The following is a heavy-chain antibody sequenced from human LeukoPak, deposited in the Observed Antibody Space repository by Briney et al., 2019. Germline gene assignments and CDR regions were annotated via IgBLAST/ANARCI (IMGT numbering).Heavy chain of an antibody. Sequence: GGSLRLSCAASGFTFSSYSMNWVRQAPGKGLEWVSSISSSSSYIYYADSVKGGFTISRDNAKNSLYLQMNSLRAEDTAVYYCARQGITIFGVVNDYWGQGTLVTVSS. V-gene: IGHV3-21*01. CDR3: ARQGITIFGVVNDY. D-gene: IGHD3-3*01. CDR1: GFTFSSYS. J-gene: IGHJ4*02. CDR2: ISSSSSYI.